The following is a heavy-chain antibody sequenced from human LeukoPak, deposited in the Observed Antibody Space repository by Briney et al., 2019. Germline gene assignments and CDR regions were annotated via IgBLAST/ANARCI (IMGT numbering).Heavy chain of an antibody. CDR1: GFTFSSYS. CDR3: ARIPVVAATLGNY. J-gene: IGHJ4*02. V-gene: IGHV3-21*01. Sequence: KPGGSLRLSCAASGFTFSSYSMNWVRQAPGKGLEWVSSISSSSSYIYYADSVKGRFTISRDNAKNSLYLQMNSLRAEDTAVYYCARIPVVAATLGNYWGQGTLVTVSS. CDR2: ISSSSSYI. D-gene: IGHD2-15*01.